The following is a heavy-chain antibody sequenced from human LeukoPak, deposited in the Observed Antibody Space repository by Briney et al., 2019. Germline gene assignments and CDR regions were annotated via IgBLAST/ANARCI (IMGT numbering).Heavy chain of an antibody. CDR2: ISSSGSTI. CDR1: GFTFSSYE. D-gene: IGHD3-10*02. V-gene: IGHV3-48*03. J-gene: IGHJ6*04. CDR3: AELGITMSGGV. Sequence: GGSLRLSCAPSGFTFSSYEMKWVRQAPGEGLEWVSYISSSGSTIYYADSVEGRFTISRDNAKNSLYLQMNSLRAEDTAVYYCAELGITMSGGVWGKGTTVTISS.